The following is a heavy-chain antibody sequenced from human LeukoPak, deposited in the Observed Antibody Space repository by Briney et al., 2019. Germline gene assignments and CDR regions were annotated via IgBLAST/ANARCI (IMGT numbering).Heavy chain of an antibody. J-gene: IGHJ4*02. Sequence: SETLSLTCTVSGGSISSSSYYWGWIRQPPGKGLEWIGSIYYSGSTYYNPSLKSRVTISVDTSKNQFSLNLRSVTTADTAVYYCARVSISLFGVVTAHFDSWGQGTLVAVSS. D-gene: IGHD3-3*01. CDR2: IYYSGST. V-gene: IGHV4-39*01. CDR3: ARVSISLFGVVTAHFDS. CDR1: GGSISSSSYY.